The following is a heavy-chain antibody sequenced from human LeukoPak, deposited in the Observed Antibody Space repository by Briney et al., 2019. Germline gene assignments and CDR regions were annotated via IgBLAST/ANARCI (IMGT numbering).Heavy chain of an antibody. D-gene: IGHD3-3*01. CDR1: GFTFSSYA. CDR2: ISGSGGST. Sequence: PGGSLRLSCAASGFTFSSYAMSWVRQAPGQGLEWVSAISGSGGSTYYADSVKGRFTISRDNSKNTLYLQMNSLRAEDTAVYYCARLTARITIFGVVRGSYWFDPWGQGTLVTVSS. V-gene: IGHV3-23*01. CDR3: ARLTARITIFGVVRGSYWFDP. J-gene: IGHJ5*02.